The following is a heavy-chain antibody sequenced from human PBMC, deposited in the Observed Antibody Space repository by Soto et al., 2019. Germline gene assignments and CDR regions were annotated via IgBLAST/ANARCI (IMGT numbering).Heavy chain of an antibody. Sequence: GGSLRLSCAASGFTFSSYGMHWVRQAPGKGLEWVAVISYDGSNKYYADSVKGRFTISRDNSKNTLYLQMNSLRAEDTAVYYCAKGRTGKLSHWYFDLWGRGTLVTVSS. CDR2: ISYDGSNK. CDR1: GFTFSSYG. V-gene: IGHV3-30*18. D-gene: IGHD1-1*01. CDR3: AKGRTGKLSHWYFDL. J-gene: IGHJ2*01.